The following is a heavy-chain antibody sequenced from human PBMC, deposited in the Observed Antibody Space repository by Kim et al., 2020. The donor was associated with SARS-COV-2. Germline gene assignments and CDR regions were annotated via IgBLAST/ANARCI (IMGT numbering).Heavy chain of an antibody. CDR1: GYTLTELS. D-gene: IGHD6-13*01. V-gene: IGHV1-24*01. Sequence: ASVKVSCKVSGYTLTELSMHWVRQAPGKGLEWMGGFDPEDGETIYAQKFQGRVTMTEDTSTDTAYMELSSLRSEDTAVYYCATDNPNSAGSSWSRPYYYYGMDVWGQGTTVTVSS. CDR3: ATDNPNSAGSSWSRPYYYYGMDV. J-gene: IGHJ6*02. CDR2: FDPEDGET.